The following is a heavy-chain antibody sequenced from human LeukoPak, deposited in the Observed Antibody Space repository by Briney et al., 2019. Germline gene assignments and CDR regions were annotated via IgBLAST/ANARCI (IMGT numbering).Heavy chain of an antibody. Sequence: SETLSLTCAVSGYSISSNNWWAWIRQPPGKGLEWIGSIYYNGNTYYNPYNPSLTSRVTMSVDTSKNQFSLKLDSVTEIDTAMYYCARNQAVAANRGAFDIWGQGTMVTVSS. CDR1: GYSISSNNW. CDR3: ARNQAVAANRGAFDI. V-gene: IGHV4-28*01. CDR2: IYYNGNT. D-gene: IGHD6-19*01. J-gene: IGHJ3*02.